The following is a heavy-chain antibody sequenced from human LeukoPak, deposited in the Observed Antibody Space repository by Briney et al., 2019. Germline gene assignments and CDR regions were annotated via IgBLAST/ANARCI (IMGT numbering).Heavy chain of an antibody. D-gene: IGHD6-19*01. CDR1: GFTFSSHA. CDR2: ISGSGGST. J-gene: IGHJ4*02. V-gene: IGHV3-23*01. CDR3: AINAGQWLVPFDY. Sequence: GGSLRLSCAASGFTFSSHAVTWVRQAPGKGLEWVSAISGSGGSTYYADSVRGRFTISRDNSKNTLFLQMNSLRAEDTAVCYCAINAGQWLVPFDYWGQGTLVTVSS.